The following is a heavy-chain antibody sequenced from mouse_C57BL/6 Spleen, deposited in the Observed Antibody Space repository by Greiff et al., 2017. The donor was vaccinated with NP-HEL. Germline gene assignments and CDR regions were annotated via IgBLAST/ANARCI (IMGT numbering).Heavy chain of an antibody. CDR2: ISGGGGNT. J-gene: IGHJ3*01. Sequence: EVMLVESGGGLVKPGGSLKLSCAASGFTFSSYTMSWVRQTPEKRLEWVATISGGGGNTYYPDSVKGRFTISRDNAKNTLYLQMSSLRSEDTALYYCARGGYGSSWFAYWGQVTLVTVSA. CDR1: GFTFSSYT. CDR3: ARGGYGSSWFAY. D-gene: IGHD2-2*01. V-gene: IGHV5-9*01.